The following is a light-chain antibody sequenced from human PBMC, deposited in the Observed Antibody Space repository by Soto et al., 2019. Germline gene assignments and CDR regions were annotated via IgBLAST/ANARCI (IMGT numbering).Light chain of an antibody. CDR3: SSYAGSNNLL. J-gene: IGLJ2*01. Sequence: QSVLTQPPSASGSPGQSVAISCTGTNSDIGNYNFVSWYQQHPGKAPKLMIYEVNKRPSGVPDRFSGSKSGNTASLTVSGLQPEDEADYDCSSYAGSNNLLFGGGTKVTVL. V-gene: IGLV2-8*01. CDR1: NSDIGNYNF. CDR2: EVN.